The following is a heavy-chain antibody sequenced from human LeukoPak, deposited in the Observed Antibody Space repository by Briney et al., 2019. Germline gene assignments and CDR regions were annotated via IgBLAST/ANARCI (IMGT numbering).Heavy chain of an antibody. V-gene: IGHV3-20*01. CDR3: ARDRNGYSYGYDY. CDR2: INWNGGST. Sequence: GGSLSLSCAASRFTFTSYWMNWVRQAPGKGLEGVSGINWNGGSTGYADSVKGRFTISRDNAKNSLYLRMNSLRAEDTALYHCARDRNGYSYGYDYWGQGTLVTVSS. CDR1: RFTFTSYW. D-gene: IGHD5-18*01. J-gene: IGHJ4*02.